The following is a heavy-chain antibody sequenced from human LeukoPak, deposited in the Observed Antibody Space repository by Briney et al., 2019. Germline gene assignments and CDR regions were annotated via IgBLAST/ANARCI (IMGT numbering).Heavy chain of an antibody. D-gene: IGHD2-2*01. V-gene: IGHV5-51*01. Sequence: GESLKISCQGSGYSFNNYWIAWVRQMPGKGLEWMGIIYPGDSDTRNSPSFQGQVTISADKSTGTAYLQWSSLKASDTAIYYCARRVVSSSSHSFDYWGQGTLVTVSS. J-gene: IGHJ4*02. CDR2: IYPGDSDT. CDR1: GYSFNNYW. CDR3: ARRVVSSSSHSFDY.